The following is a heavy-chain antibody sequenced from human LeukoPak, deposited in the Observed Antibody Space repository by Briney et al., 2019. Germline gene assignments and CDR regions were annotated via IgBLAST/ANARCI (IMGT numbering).Heavy chain of an antibody. CDR1: GFTFSQAW. CDR2: IKTKTDCGTT. CDR3: ATVRHWEYYYYMDV. J-gene: IGHJ6*03. D-gene: IGHD1-26*01. Sequence: PGGSLRLSCEASGFTFSQAWMSWVRQAPGGGRELRDHIKTKTDCGTTDYAAREKGRFTISRDDSNNAIYLQMNNLQSEDTAVYYCATVRHWEYYYYMDVWGKGNTAIVAS. V-gene: IGHV3-15*01.